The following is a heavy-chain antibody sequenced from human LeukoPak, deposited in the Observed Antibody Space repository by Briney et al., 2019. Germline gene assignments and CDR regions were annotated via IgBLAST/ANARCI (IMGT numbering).Heavy chain of an antibody. CDR3: ARDFIAPAGPLSAVDY. D-gene: IGHD6-13*01. V-gene: IGHV1-18*04. J-gene: IGHJ4*02. CDR2: ISAYNGNT. CDR1: GYTFTNYG. Sequence: ASVKVSCKASGYTFTNYGISWVRQAPGQGLEWMGWISAYNGNTNFAQKLQGRVTLTTDTSTSTAYMELRSLRSDDTAVYYCARDFIAPAGPLSAVDYWGQGTLVTVSS.